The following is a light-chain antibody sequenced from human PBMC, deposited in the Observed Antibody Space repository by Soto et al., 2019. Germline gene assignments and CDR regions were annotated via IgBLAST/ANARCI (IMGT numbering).Light chain of an antibody. J-gene: IGKJ2*01. CDR3: QQYNSYPYA. Sequence: DIQMTQSPSTLSASVGDRVTITCRASQSMGTWLAWYQQKPGKAPKVLIYDASTLESGVPSRFSGSGSGTEFTLTISSLQPDDFASYYCQQYNSYPYAFGQGTKLEIK. V-gene: IGKV1-5*01. CDR1: QSMGTW. CDR2: DAS.